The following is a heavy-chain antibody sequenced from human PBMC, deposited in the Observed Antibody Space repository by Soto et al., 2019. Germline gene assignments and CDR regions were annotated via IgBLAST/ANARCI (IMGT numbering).Heavy chain of an antibody. Sequence: GGSLRLSCASSGVPFSSYAMSWVRQAPGKGLEWVSAISGSGDITYCADSVKGRFLVSRDNSKNTLYLQVNSLRAEDTAVYYCAGGTAATGWGYWGQGTQVTVSS. CDR3: AGGTAATGWGY. V-gene: IGHV3-23*01. J-gene: IGHJ4*02. CDR2: ISGSGDIT. D-gene: IGHD6-13*01. CDR1: GVPFSSYA.